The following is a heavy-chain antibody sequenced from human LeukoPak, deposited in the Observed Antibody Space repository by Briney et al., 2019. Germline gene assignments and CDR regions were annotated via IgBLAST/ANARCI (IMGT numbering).Heavy chain of an antibody. CDR1: GFTFSSYS. CDR2: ISSSSSYI. D-gene: IGHD3-22*01. J-gene: IGHJ3*02. CDR3: ARSDYYDSSGYYDPDAFDI. V-gene: IGHV3-21*01. Sequence: GGSLRLSCAASGFTFSSYSMNWVRQAPGKGLEWVSSISSSSSYIYYADSVKGRFTISRDNAKNSLYLQMNSLRAEDTAVYYCARSDYYDSSGYYDPDAFDIWGQGTMVTVSS.